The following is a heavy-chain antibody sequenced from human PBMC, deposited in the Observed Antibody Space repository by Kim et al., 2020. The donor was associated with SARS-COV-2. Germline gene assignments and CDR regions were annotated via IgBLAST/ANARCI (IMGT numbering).Heavy chain of an antibody. V-gene: IGHV4-4*06. D-gene: IGHD3-22*01. CDR3: ARSDPITMRYYYYGMDV. J-gene: IGHJ6*02. Sequence: KSRVTMSVDTSKNQFSLELSSVTAADTAVYYCARSDPITMRYYYYGMDVWGQGTTVTVSS.